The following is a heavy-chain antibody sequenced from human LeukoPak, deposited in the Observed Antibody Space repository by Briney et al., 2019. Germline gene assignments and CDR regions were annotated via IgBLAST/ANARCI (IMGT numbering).Heavy chain of an antibody. Sequence: PSETLSLTCAVYGGSFSGYYWSWIRQPPGKGLEWIGEINHGGSTNYNPSLKSRVTISVDTSKNQFSLKLSSVTAADTAVYYCARGILYYDILTGYLTPYYYYGMDVWGQGTTVTVSS. CDR2: INHGGST. CDR1: GGSFSGYY. J-gene: IGHJ6*02. V-gene: IGHV4-34*01. D-gene: IGHD3-9*01. CDR3: ARGILYYDILTGYLTPYYYYGMDV.